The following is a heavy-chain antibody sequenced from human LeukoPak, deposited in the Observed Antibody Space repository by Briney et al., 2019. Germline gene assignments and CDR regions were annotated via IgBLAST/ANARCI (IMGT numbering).Heavy chain of an antibody. CDR3: AKTGLTVTTPFDY. Sequence: GGSLRLSCAASGFTFSSYGMHWVRQAPGKGLEWVAVISYDGSNKYYADSVKGRFTISRDNSKNTLYLQMNSLRAEDTAVYYCAKTGLTVTTPFDYWGQGTLVTVSS. CDR2: ISYDGSNK. J-gene: IGHJ4*02. CDR1: GFTFSSYG. V-gene: IGHV3-30*18. D-gene: IGHD4-17*01.